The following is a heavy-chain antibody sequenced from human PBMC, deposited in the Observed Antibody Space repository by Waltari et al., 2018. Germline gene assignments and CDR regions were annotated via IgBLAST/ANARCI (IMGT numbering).Heavy chain of an antibody. CDR3: ARVSGNAEDYIFYYGMDV. V-gene: IGHV3-30*03. CDR1: GFTFSSYG. CDR2: ISNDGSTK. D-gene: IGHD4-4*01. Sequence: QVQLVESGGGGVQPGGSLRLSCAASGFTFSSYGLLWVRRAPGKGLEWGAVISNDGSTKKYADSVKGRFTISRDTSKNILFLQMNSLRGEDTAVYYCARVSGNAEDYIFYYGMDVWGQGTTVTVSS. J-gene: IGHJ6*02.